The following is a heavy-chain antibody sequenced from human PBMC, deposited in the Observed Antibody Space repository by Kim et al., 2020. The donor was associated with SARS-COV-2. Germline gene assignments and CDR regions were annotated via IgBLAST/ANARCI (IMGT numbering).Heavy chain of an antibody. J-gene: IGHJ5*02. CDR3: ARIASPGRYLAP. CDR1: GFTFSNYE. D-gene: IGHD1-20*01. V-gene: IGHV3-48*03. Sequence: GGSLRLSCAASGFTFSNYEMNWVRQAPGKGLEWVSYITGSSSTIYYADSVKGRFTISRDNAKNSLFLQMNSLRAEDTAVYYCARIASPGRYLAPWGQGTLVTVSS. CDR2: ITGSSSTI.